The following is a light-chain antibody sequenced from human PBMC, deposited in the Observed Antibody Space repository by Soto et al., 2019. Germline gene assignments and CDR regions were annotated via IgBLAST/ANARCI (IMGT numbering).Light chain of an antibody. CDR1: QSVSSY. J-gene: IGKJ1*01. V-gene: IGKV3-11*01. Sequence: EIVLTQSPATLSLSPGERATLSCRASQSVSSYLAWYQQKPGQAPRRLIYDASNRATGIPARFSGSGSGTDFTLTISSLEPEDFAVYYCQQRSNWPPWTFGQGTKVEI. CDR2: DAS. CDR3: QQRSNWPPWT.